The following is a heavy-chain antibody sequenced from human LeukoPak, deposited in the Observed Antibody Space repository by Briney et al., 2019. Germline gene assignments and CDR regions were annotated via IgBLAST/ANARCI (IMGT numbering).Heavy chain of an antibody. J-gene: IGHJ3*02. V-gene: IGHV4-59*12. CDR1: GGSISSYY. CDR2: IYYSGST. CDR3: ARRNYGDSDDAFDI. D-gene: IGHD4-17*01. Sequence: PSETLSLTCTVSGGSISSYYWSWIRQPPGKGLEWIGYIYYSGSTNYNPSLKSRVTISADTSKNQFSLKLTSLTAADTAVYYCARRNYGDSDDAFDIWSQGTMVTVSS.